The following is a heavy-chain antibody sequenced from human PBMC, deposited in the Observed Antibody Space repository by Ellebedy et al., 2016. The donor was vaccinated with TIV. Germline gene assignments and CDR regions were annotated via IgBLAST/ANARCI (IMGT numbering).Heavy chain of an antibody. J-gene: IGHJ4*02. CDR3: ARDWNGDSVIED. D-gene: IGHD1-1*01. Sequence: GGSLRLSXAASGFSVSSNSMSWVRQAPGKGLEWVSVISSGGTSYYADSVKGRFSISRDSSQNTLSLQMNGLRAEDTAVYYCARDWNGDSVIEDWGQGSLVIVSS. V-gene: IGHV3-53*01. CDR1: GFSVSSNS. CDR2: ISSGGTS.